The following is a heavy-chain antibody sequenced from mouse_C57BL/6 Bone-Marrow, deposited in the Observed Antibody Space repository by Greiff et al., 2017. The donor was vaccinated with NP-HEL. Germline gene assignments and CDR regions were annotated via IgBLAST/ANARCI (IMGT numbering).Heavy chain of an antibody. CDR2: ISNLAYSI. V-gene: IGHV5-15*01. Sequence: EVKLMESGGGLVQPGGSLKLSCAASGFTFSDYGMAWVRQAPRKGPEWVAFISNLAYSIYYADTVTGRFTISRENAKNTLYLEMSSLRSEDTAMYYCARHDYDEGYAMDYWGQGTSVTVSS. D-gene: IGHD2-4*01. CDR1: GFTFSDYG. J-gene: IGHJ4*01. CDR3: ARHDYDEGYAMDY.